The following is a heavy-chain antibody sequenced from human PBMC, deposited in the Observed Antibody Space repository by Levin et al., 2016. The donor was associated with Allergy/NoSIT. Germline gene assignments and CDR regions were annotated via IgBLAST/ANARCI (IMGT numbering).Heavy chain of an antibody. D-gene: IGHD5-18*01. Sequence: SETLSLTCTVSGGSVSSGSYYWSWIRQPPGKGLEWIGYIYYSGSTNYNPSLKSRVTISVDTSKNHFSMKLSSVTAADTAVYYCARGPSGYSYGYYMDVWGKGTTVTVSS. CDR3: ARGPSGYSYGYYMDV. J-gene: IGHJ6*03. V-gene: IGHV4-61*03. CDR1: GGSVSSGSYY. CDR2: IYYSGST.